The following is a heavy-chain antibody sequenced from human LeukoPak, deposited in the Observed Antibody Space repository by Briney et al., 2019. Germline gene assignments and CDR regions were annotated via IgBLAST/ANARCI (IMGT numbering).Heavy chain of an antibody. CDR1: GFTFSRYS. Sequence: GGSLRLSCAASGFTFSRYSMNWVRQAPGKGLEWVSSISSSSTYIYYADSVKGRFTISRDNAKNSLYLQMNSLRAEDTAVYYCAREEDSSGYCDYWGQGTLVTVSS. V-gene: IGHV3-21*01. CDR3: AREEDSSGYCDY. J-gene: IGHJ4*02. CDR2: ISSSSTYI. D-gene: IGHD3-22*01.